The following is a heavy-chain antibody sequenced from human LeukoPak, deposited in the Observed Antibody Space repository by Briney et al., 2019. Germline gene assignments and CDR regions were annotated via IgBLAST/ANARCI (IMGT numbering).Heavy chain of an antibody. D-gene: IGHD2-21*01. Sequence: SETLSLTCAVYGGSFSGYYWSWIRQPPGKGLEWIGEIDHSGSTNYNPSLKSRVTISVDTSKNQFSLKLSSVTAADTAVYYCASSNWAWVVVAWGQGTLVTVSS. CDR1: GGSFSGYY. J-gene: IGHJ4*02. CDR3: ASSNWAWVVVA. CDR2: IDHSGST. V-gene: IGHV4-34*01.